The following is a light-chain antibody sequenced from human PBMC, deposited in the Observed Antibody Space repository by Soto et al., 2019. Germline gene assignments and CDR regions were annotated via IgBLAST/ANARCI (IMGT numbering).Light chain of an antibody. V-gene: IGKV3-11*01. J-gene: IGKJ1*01. CDR3: LQRFDWPWT. CDR2: DAS. Sequence: EIVLTQSPATLSLSPGERATLSCRASQSVRSYLAWYQQKPGQAPRLLIYDASNRATGIPARISGSGSGTDFTLTISSLVPEDFAVYYCLQRFDWPWTFGQGTKVEI. CDR1: QSVRSY.